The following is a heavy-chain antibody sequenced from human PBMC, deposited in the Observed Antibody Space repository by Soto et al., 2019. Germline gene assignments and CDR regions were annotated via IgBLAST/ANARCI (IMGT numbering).Heavy chain of an antibody. D-gene: IGHD4-17*01. CDR3: ARRQGLTTFDL. V-gene: IGHV4-39*01. Sequence: SETLSLTCTVSGGSISSSSYFWGWIRQPPGKGLEWIGSIYYSGSTYYNPSLKSRVTVSVDTSKNQFSLKVNSLTAADTAVYYCARRQGLTTFDLWGRGTLVTVSS. CDR1: GGSISSSSYF. CDR2: IYYSGST. J-gene: IGHJ2*01.